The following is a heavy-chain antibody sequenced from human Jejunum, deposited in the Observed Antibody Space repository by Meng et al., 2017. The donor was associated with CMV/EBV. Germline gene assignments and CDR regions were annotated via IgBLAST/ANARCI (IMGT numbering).Heavy chain of an antibody. CDR2: ISAYDGNT. CDR3: ARTPWVTNTGNHLDY. CDR1: GYSFTSYA. Sequence: QVQLVQSGAEVKKPGASVKVSCKASGYSFTSYAISWVRQAPGQGLEWMGWISAYDGNTNYAQKFQGRVTMATDTSTNTAYMELRSLRSDDTAFYHCARTPWVTNTGNHLDYWGQGTLVTVSS. V-gene: IGHV1-18*01. D-gene: IGHD2-8*02. J-gene: IGHJ4*02.